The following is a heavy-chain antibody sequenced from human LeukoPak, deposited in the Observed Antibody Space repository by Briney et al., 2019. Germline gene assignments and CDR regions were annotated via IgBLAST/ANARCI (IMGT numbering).Heavy chain of an antibody. CDR2: MNPYSGGT. CDR1: GYTFTGYY. V-gene: IGHV1-2*02. J-gene: IGHJ5*02. CDR3: AREGSLNWFDP. D-gene: IGHD6-13*01. Sequence: ASVKVSCKASGYTFTGYYMHWVRQAPGQGLEWMGWMNPYSGGTNYAQKFQGRVTMTRDTSISTAYMELSRLRSDDTAVYYCAREGSLNWFDPWGQGTLVTVSS.